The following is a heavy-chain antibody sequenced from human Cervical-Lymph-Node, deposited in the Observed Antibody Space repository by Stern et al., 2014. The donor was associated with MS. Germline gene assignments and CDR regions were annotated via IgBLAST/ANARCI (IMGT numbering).Heavy chain of an antibody. Sequence: MQLVESGPGLVKPSQTLSLTCTVSGGSISSGNYYWSWIRQPAGEGLEWIGRIYSSGSTQYNPPLKSRVTISADTSTNPFSLRLSSVTAADTAVYYCARGNYDVLTDNGGHGFDIWGQGTMVTVSS. V-gene: IGHV4-61*02. J-gene: IGHJ3*02. CDR2: IYSSGST. D-gene: IGHD3-9*01. CDR1: GGSISSGNYY. CDR3: ARGNYDVLTDNGGHGFDI.